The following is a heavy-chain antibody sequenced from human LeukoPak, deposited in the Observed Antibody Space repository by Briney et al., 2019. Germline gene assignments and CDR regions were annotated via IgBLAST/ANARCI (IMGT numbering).Heavy chain of an antibody. Sequence: SVKVSCTASGGTFSSYAISWVRQAPGQGLEWMGGIIPIFGTANYAQKFQGRVTITADESTSTAYMELSSLRSEDTAVYYCASTYYYDSSGPKPRSGAFDIWGQGTMVTVSS. V-gene: IGHV1-69*01. CDR2: IIPIFGTA. CDR3: ASTYYYDSSGPKPRSGAFDI. CDR1: GGTFSSYA. J-gene: IGHJ3*02. D-gene: IGHD3-22*01.